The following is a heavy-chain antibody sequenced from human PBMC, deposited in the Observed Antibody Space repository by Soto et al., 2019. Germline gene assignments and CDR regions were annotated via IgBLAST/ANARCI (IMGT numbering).Heavy chain of an antibody. CDR3: ARDPFHDSKGLFDY. D-gene: IGHD3-22*01. J-gene: IGHJ4*02. Sequence: GGSLRLSCAASVFTFSTFWMHWVRQAPGKGLEWVASINQDGSAKYHVDSVKGRFTISRGNAKNSLYLQMSSLRVEDTALYSCARDPFHDSKGLFDYWGQGTLVTVSS. CDR1: VFTFSTFW. V-gene: IGHV3-7*01. CDR2: INQDGSAK.